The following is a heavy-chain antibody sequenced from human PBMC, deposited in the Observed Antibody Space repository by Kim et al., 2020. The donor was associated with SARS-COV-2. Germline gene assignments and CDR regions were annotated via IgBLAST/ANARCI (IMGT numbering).Heavy chain of an antibody. D-gene: IGHD2-15*01. V-gene: IGHV4-59*08. CDR1: GGSISRYY. CDR3: ARHADATYSPDY. CDR2: IYYSGNSGIT. J-gene: IGHJ4*02. Sequence: SETLSLTCTVSGGSISRYYWSWIRQPPGKGLDYIGYIYYSGNSGITNSNPSLKSLVTITADTSKNQISLKLTSVTAADTALYYCARHADATYSPDYWCQG.